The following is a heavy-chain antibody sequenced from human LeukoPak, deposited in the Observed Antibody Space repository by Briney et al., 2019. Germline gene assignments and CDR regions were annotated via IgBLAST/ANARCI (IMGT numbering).Heavy chain of an antibody. D-gene: IGHD6-13*01. CDR2: ISAYNGNT. Sequence: ASVKVSCKASGYTFTSYGISWVRQAPGQGLEWMGWISAYNGNTNYAQKLQGRVTMTTDTSTSTAYMELRSLRSDDTAVYYCARKRRAAAGLNWFDPWGQGTLVTVSS. V-gene: IGHV1-18*01. J-gene: IGHJ5*02. CDR1: GYTFTSYG. CDR3: ARKRRAAAGLNWFDP.